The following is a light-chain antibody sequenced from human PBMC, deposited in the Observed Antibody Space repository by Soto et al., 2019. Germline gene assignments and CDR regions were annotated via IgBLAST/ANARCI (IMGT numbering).Light chain of an antibody. CDR1: SSNIGAGYD. Sequence: QSVLTQPPSVSGAPGQRVTISCTGSSSNIGAGYDVHWYQQLPGTAPKLLIYGNSNRPSGVPDRFSGSKSGTSASLAITGLQAEDEADYYCQSYDSSLSGWVFGGGTKPPS. CDR3: QSYDSSLSGWV. J-gene: IGLJ3*02. CDR2: GNS. V-gene: IGLV1-40*01.